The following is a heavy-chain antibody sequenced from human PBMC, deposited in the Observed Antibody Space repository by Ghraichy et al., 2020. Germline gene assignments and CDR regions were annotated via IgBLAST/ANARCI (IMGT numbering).Heavy chain of an antibody. CDR3: AKKSPAYCGADCYLDF. Sequence: GESLNISCAASGFTFSNSAMTWVRQAPGKGLEWVSSISNGGSTSDYADSVKGRFTISRDNAKNTLYLQMNSVRAEDTALYYCAKKSPAYCGADCYLDFWGQGTLVTVSA. CDR2: ISNGGSTS. CDR1: GFTFSNSA. D-gene: IGHD2-21*02. V-gene: IGHV3-23*01. J-gene: IGHJ4*02.